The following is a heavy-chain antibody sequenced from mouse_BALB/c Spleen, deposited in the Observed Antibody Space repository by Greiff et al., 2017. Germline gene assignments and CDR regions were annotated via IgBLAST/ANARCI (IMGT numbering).Heavy chain of an antibody. CDR3: ARPIYYGTYYFDY. J-gene: IGHJ2*01. V-gene: IGHV14-3*02. CDR2: IDPANGNT. CDR1: GFNIKDTY. Sequence: EVQLQQSGAELVKPGASVKLSCTASGFNIKDTYMHWVKQRPEQGLEWIGRIDPANGNTKYDPKFQGKATITADTSSNTAYLQLSSLTSEDTAVYYCARPIYYGTYYFDYWGQGTTLTVSS. D-gene: IGHD2-1*01.